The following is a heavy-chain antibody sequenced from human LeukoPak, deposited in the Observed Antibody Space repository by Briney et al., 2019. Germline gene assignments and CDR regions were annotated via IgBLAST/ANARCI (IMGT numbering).Heavy chain of an antibody. V-gene: IGHV4-34*04. D-gene: IGHD3-9*01. J-gene: IGHJ4*02. CDR2: IHYTGAT. CDR1: GGSITGYY. CDR3: ASGNILTGYCFDF. Sequence: SETLSLTCAVYGGSITGYYWSWIRQTPGRGLKWLGEIHYTGATRHNPSLKTRATISTDTSKVHFSLRLRSVTAADTAVYYWASGNILTGYCFDFWGQGALVTVSS.